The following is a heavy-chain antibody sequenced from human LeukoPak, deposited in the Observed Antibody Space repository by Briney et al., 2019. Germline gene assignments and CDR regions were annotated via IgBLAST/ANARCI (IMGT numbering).Heavy chain of an antibody. CDR2: IRSKANSYAT. J-gene: IGHJ4*02. D-gene: IGHD5-18*01. CDR1: GFTFSGSA. CDR3: TRQDTAMVSVT. Sequence: PGGSLKLSCAASGFTFSGSAMHWVRQASGKGLEWVGRIRSKANSYATAYAASVKGRFTISRDDSKNTAYLQTNSLKTEDTAVYYCTRQDTAMVSVTWGQGTLVTVSS. V-gene: IGHV3-73*01.